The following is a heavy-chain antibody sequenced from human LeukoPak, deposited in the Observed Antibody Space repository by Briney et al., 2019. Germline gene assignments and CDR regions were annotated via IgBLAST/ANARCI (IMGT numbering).Heavy chain of an antibody. Sequence: GASVKVACKASGYTFNKYGISWVRQAPGQGLEWMGWISADNGNTNYAQNFQGRVTMTADTSTTTAYMELRSLRSDDTAIYYCARQGGGGTPHFDYWGQGTLVTVSS. CDR1: GYTFNKYG. J-gene: IGHJ4*02. V-gene: IGHV1-18*01. CDR2: ISADNGNT. CDR3: ARQGGGGTPHFDY. D-gene: IGHD3-16*01.